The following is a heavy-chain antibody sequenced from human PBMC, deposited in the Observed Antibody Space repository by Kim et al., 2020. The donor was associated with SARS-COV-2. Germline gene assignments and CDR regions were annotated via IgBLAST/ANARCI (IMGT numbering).Heavy chain of an antibody. J-gene: IGHJ4*02. Sequence: GGSLRLSCAASGFTFRGYAMSWARQAPGKGLEWVSTISDSGFRTHYTDSVKGRFTISRDNSKSTLFLQMNSLRVEDTAVYYCDASAYWCQGSLVTVSS. CDR3: DASAY. CDR2: ISDSGFRT. V-gene: IGHV3-23*01. CDR1: GFTFRGYA.